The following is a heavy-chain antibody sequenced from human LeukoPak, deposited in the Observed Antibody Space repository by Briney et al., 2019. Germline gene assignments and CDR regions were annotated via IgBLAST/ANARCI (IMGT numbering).Heavy chain of an antibody. Sequence: KSSETLSLTCTVSGGSISSYYWSWIRQPPGKGLEWIGYIYYSGSTNYNPSLKSRVTISVDTSKNQFSLILNSVTAADTAVYYCARVDYYDSSVFDYWGQGTLVTVSS. CDR2: IYYSGST. D-gene: IGHD3-22*01. CDR3: ARVDYYDSSVFDY. J-gene: IGHJ4*02. V-gene: IGHV4-59*01. CDR1: GGSISSYY.